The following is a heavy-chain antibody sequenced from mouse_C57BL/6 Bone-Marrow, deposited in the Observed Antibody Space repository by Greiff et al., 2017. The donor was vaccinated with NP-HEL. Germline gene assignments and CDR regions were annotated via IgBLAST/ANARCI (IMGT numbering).Heavy chain of an antibody. D-gene: IGHD1-1*01. CDR2: IYPRSGNT. J-gene: IGHJ4*01. CDR1: GYTFTSYG. Sequence: VQLQQSGAELARPGASVKLSCKASGYTFTSYGISWVKQRTGQGLEWIGEIYPRSGNTYYNEKFKGKATLTADKSSSTAYMELRSLTSEDSAVYFCARPHYGSSHYYAMDYWGQGTSVTVSS. V-gene: IGHV1-81*01. CDR3: ARPHYGSSHYYAMDY.